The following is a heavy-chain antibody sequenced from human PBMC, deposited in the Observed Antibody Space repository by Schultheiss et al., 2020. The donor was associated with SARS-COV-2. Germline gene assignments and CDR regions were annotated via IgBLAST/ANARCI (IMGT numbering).Heavy chain of an antibody. CDR3: ASDVLLWFGEPRYFDY. Sequence: GGSLRLSCAASGFTFSSYAMSWVRQAPGKGLEWVSPISGSGGSTYYADSVKGRFTISRDNSKNTLFLQMNSLRAEDTAVYYCASDVLLWFGEPRYFDYWGQGTLVTVSS. CDR2: ISGSGGST. CDR1: GFTFSSYA. J-gene: IGHJ4*02. D-gene: IGHD3-10*01. V-gene: IGHV3-23*01.